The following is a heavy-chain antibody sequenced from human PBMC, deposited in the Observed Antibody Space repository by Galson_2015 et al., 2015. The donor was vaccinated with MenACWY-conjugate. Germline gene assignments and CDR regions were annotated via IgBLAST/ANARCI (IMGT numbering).Heavy chain of an antibody. V-gene: IGHV1-69*13. Sequence: SVKVSCKASGGTFSSYAISWVRQAPGQGLEWMGGIIPIFGTANYAQKFQGRVTITADESTSTAYMELSSLRSEDTAVYYCARGPPFITGTTSWFDPWGQGTLVTVSS. D-gene: IGHD1-20*01. J-gene: IGHJ5*02. CDR1: GGTFSSYA. CDR3: ARGPPFITGTTSWFDP. CDR2: IIPIFGTA.